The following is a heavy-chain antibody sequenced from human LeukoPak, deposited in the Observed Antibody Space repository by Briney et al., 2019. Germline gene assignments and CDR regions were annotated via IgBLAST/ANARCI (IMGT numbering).Heavy chain of an antibody. CDR3: AREEYSSSSGMYFDY. D-gene: IGHD6-6*01. CDR2: INWNGGST. J-gene: IGHJ4*02. Sequence: GGSLRLSCAASGFTFDDYGMSWVRQAPGTGLEWVSGINWNGGSTGYADSVKGRFTISRDNAKNSLYLQMNSLRAEDTALYYCAREEYSSSSGMYFDYWGQGTLVTVSS. V-gene: IGHV3-20*04. CDR1: GFTFDDYG.